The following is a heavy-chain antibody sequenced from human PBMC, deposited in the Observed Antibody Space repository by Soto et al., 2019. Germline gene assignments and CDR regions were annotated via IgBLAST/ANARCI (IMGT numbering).Heavy chain of an antibody. J-gene: IGHJ4*02. D-gene: IGHD1-1*01. CDR1: GFTFSDKY. CDR2: IWRDGNNR. V-gene: IGHV3-7*01. Sequence: GGSLRLSCAASGFTFSDKYMSWVRQAPGKGLEWVATIWRDGNNRMYVDSVMGRFTVSRDNAETSLYLQMNSLRVEDTAVYYCASLLGTVTTFDYWGLGTLVTVSS. CDR3: ASLLGTVTTFDY.